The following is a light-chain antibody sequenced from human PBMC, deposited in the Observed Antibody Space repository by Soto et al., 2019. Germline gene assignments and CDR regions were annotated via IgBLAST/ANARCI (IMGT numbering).Light chain of an antibody. Sequence: DIQMTQSPSSVSASVGDRVTITCRASQGVSSRLAWYQQKPGNAPKRLIYAASSLQSGVPSRFSGSASGTDFTLTIISLQPEDFAAYYCQQANSFPLTFGGGTKVDIK. CDR3: QQANSFPLT. CDR1: QGVSSR. J-gene: IGKJ4*01. CDR2: AAS. V-gene: IGKV1-12*01.